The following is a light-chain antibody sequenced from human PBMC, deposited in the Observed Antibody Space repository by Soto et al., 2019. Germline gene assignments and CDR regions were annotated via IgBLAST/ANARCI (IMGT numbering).Light chain of an antibody. J-gene: IGLJ1*01. V-gene: IGLV2-14*03. CDR1: SSDVGGYNY. Sequence: QSALTQPASVAGSPGQSITISCTGTSSDVGGYNYVSWYQQQPGKAPKLMLYDVTNRPSGVSNRFSGSKSGNTASLTISGLQAEDEADYYCTSYTSSISYVFGTGTKVTVL. CDR3: TSYTSSISYV. CDR2: DVT.